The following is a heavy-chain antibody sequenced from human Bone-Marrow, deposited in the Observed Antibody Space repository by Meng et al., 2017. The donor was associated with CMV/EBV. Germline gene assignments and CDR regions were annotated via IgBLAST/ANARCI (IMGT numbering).Heavy chain of an antibody. D-gene: IGHD5-18*01. CDR3: ARSVEVTDYYYDMDV. CDR2: IIPIFGTA. J-gene: IGHJ6*02. CDR1: GGTFSSYA. V-gene: IGHV1-69*05. Sequence: SVKVSCKASGGTFSSYAISWVRQAPGQGLEWMGGIIPIFGTANYAQKFQGRVTITTDESTSTAYMELSSLRSEDTAVYYCARSVEVTDYYYDMDVWGQGTTVTVSS.